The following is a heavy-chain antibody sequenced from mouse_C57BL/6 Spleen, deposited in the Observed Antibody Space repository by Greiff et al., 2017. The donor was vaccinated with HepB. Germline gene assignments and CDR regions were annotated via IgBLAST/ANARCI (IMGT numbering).Heavy chain of an antibody. D-gene: IGHD2-4*01. CDR2: INPRDGST. CDR1: GYTFTDYT. J-gene: IGHJ4*01. V-gene: IGHV1-78*01. CDR3: AREDYDRCYYAMDY. Sequence: VQLQQSEAELVKPGASVKISCKASGYTFTDYTINWVKQRPEQSLEWIGYINPRDGSTNYKEKFKGKATLTADKSSSTAYMQLSSLTSEDSAVYYCAREDYDRCYYAMDYWGKGTSVTVAS.